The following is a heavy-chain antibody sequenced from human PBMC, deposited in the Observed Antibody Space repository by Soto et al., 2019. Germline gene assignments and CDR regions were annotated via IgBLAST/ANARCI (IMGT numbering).Heavy chain of an antibody. CDR1: GGSFSGYY. Sequence: SETLSLTCAVSGGSFSGYYWSWIRQPPGKGLEWIGEINHSGSTNYSPSLKSRVTISVDTSKNQFSLKLSSVTAADTAVYYCARYKSGSWHTLLDYWGQRTLVTVSS. CDR2: INHSGST. J-gene: IGHJ4*02. CDR3: ARYKSGSWHTLLDY. V-gene: IGHV4-34*01. D-gene: IGHD6-13*01.